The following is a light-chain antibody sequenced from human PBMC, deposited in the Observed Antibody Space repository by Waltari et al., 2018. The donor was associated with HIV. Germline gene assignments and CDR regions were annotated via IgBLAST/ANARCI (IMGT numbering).Light chain of an antibody. CDR2: DNN. CDR1: NSTIGNNY. CDR3: GSWDSSLSGVV. J-gene: IGLJ2*01. V-gene: IGLV1-51*01. Sequence: QSVFTQPPSVSAAPGQKVTISCSGSNSTIGNNYVSWYQQLPGTAPKLLIYDNNKRPSGIPDRFSGSKSGTSATLGITGLQTGDEADYYCGSWDSSLSGVVFGGGTKLTVL.